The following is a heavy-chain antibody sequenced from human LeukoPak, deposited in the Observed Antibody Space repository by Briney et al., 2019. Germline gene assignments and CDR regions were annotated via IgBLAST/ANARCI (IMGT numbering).Heavy chain of an antibody. CDR3: GLSSSGWYMDAFDI. CDR2: IDPSDSYT. CDR1: GYSFTSYW. V-gene: IGHV5-10-1*01. J-gene: IGHJ3*02. Sequence: GESLKISCKGSGYSFTSYWISWVRQMPGKGLEWMGRIDPSDSYTNYSPSFQGHVTISADKSISTAYLQWSSLKASDTAMYYCGLSSSGWYMDAFDIWGQGTMVTVSS. D-gene: IGHD6-19*01.